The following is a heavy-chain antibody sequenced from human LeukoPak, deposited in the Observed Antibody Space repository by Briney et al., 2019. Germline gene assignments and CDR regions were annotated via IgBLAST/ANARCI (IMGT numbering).Heavy chain of an antibody. V-gene: IGHV4-4*07. CDR3: GRQVEGAFDL. Sequence: SETLSLTCTVSGCSIRNYYWNWIRQPAGKALEWIGRIYSSGITDYNPSLKSRVTMSVDASNNQVSLKLISVTAADTAFYYCGRQVEGAFDLWGQGTMVTVSS. J-gene: IGHJ3*01. D-gene: IGHD2-15*01. CDR2: IYSSGIT. CDR1: GCSIRNYY.